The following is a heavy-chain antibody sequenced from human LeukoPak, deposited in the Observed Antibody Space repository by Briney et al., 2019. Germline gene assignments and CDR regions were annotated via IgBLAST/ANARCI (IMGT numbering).Heavy chain of an antibody. D-gene: IGHD5-18*01. CDR2: IYYSGST. CDR1: GGSISSYY. CDR3: AGGDGKRGYSYGYYGY. Sequence: SETLSLTCTVSGGSISSYYWSWIRQPPGKGLEWIGHIYYSGSTNYNPSLKSRVTISVDTSKNQFSLKLSSVTAADTAVYYCAGGDGKRGYSYGYYGYWGQGTLVTVSS. J-gene: IGHJ4*02. V-gene: IGHV4-59*01.